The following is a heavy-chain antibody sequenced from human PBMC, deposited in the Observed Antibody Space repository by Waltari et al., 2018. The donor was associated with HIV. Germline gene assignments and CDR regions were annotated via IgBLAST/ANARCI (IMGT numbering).Heavy chain of an antibody. CDR3: AREGAAAGDYYYYGMDV. Sequence: QVQLVQSGAEVKKPGASVKVSCKASGYTFTGYYMHWVRQATAQGLEWMGWINPNSGGTNYAQKFQGRVTMTRDTSISTAYMELSRLRSDDTAVYYCAREGAAAGDYYYYGMDVWGQGTTVTVSS. J-gene: IGHJ6*02. D-gene: IGHD6-13*01. CDR2: INPNSGGT. V-gene: IGHV1-2*02. CDR1: GYTFTGYY.